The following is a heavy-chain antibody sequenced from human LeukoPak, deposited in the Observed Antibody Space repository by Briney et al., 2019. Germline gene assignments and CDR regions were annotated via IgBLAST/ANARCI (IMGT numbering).Heavy chain of an antibody. CDR2: INPNSGGT. J-gene: IGHJ5*02. CDR1: GYTFTGYY. CDR3: ARGRSSWSSKITWFDP. V-gene: IGHV1-2*02. D-gene: IGHD6-13*01. Sequence: ASVKVSCKASGYTFTGYYMHWVRQAPGQGLEWMGWINPNSGGTNYAQKSQGRVTMTRDTSISTAYMELSRLRSDDTAVYYCARGRSSWSSKITWFDPWGQGTLVTVSS.